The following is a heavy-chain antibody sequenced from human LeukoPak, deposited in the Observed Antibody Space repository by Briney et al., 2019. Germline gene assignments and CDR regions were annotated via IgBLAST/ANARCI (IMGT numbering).Heavy chain of an antibody. CDR1: GFTFSSYA. V-gene: IGHV3-30*04. J-gene: IGHJ3*02. CDR2: ISYDGSNK. CDR3: ANSNDAFDI. Sequence: PGGSLRLSCAASGFTFSSYAMHWVRQAPGKGLEWVAVISYDGSNKYYADSVKGRFTISRDNSKNSLYLQMNSLRAEDTALYYCANSNDAFDIWGQGTMVTVSS.